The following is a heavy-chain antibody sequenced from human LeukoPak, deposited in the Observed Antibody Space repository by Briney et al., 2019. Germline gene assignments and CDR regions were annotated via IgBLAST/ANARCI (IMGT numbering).Heavy chain of an antibody. Sequence: GGSLRLSCAASGFTFKSYAMTWVRQAPGKGLEWVSAIGGGGDKVFYADSVKGGFTISRDNSKQTLFLQMNSLGAADTAVYYCAKVSSGEHTFWSDFSQDKWFDPWGLGTLVTVAS. V-gene: IGHV3-23*01. CDR3: AKVSSGEHTFWSDFSQDKWFDP. D-gene: IGHD3-3*01. J-gene: IGHJ5*02. CDR1: GFTFKSYA. CDR2: IGGGGDKV.